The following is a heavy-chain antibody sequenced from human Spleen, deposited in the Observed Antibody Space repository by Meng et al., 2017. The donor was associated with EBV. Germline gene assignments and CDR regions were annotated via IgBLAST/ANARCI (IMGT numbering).Heavy chain of an antibody. CDR2: IWYDGTNK. Sequence: GLVLGGGGGWDPPVLALRLSCASSGFSFSCYGMHWVRQAPGKGLEWVAVIWYDGTNKYYADSVKGRFTISRDTSKNTLFLQMNSLRAGDTAVYYCACGTDDSSLSHFDYWGQGTLVTVSS. D-gene: IGHD3-22*01. CDR1: GFSFSCYG. CDR3: ACGTDDSSLSHFDY. V-gene: IGHV3-33*01. J-gene: IGHJ4*02.